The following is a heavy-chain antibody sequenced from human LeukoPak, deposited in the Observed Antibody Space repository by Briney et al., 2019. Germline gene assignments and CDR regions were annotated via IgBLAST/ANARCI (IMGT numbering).Heavy chain of an antibody. V-gene: IGHV3-30*04. J-gene: IGHJ4*02. D-gene: IGHD6-19*01. Sequence: PGGSLRLSCAASGFTFSNYAFQWVRQAPGKGLEWVAVISKDGRNKNHAGSVKGRFTISRDNSKNTLYLQMDSLRVEDTAVYYCANRGAVAGAPIPSFDYWGQGTLVTVSS. CDR1: GFTFSNYA. CDR2: ISKDGRNK. CDR3: ANRGAVAGAPIPSFDY.